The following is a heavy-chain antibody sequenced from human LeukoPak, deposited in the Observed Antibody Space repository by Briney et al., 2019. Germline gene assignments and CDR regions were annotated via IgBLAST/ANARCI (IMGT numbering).Heavy chain of an antibody. CDR1: GFTFSSYV. D-gene: IGHD3-22*01. J-gene: IGHJ4*02. CDR3: AKDRTRYYYDSSGYYYVGLL. CDR2: ISYDGSNK. V-gene: IGHV3-30*18. Sequence: GGSLRLSCAASGFTFSSYVMHWVRQAPGKGLEWVAVISYDGSNKNYADSVKGRFTISRDNSKNTLYLQMNSLRAEDTAVYYCAKDRTRYYYDSSGYYYVGLLWGQGTLVTVSS.